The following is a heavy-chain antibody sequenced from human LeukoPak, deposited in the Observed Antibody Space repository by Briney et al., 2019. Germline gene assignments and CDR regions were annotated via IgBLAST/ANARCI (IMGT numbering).Heavy chain of an antibody. CDR2: IYSGGST. J-gene: IGHJ3*02. CDR3: ARDSARSSQSVFHAFDI. Sequence: GGSLRLSCAASGFTVSSNYMSWVRQAPGKGLEWVSVIYSGGSTYYADSVKGRFTISRDNAKNSLYLQMNSLRDEDTAVYYCARDSARSSQSVFHAFDIWGQGTMATVSS. D-gene: IGHD6-13*01. V-gene: IGHV3-53*01. CDR1: GFTVSSNY.